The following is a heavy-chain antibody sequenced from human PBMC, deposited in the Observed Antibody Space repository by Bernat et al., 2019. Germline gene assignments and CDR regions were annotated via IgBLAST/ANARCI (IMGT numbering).Heavy chain of an antibody. CDR1: GGSISSSSYH. J-gene: IGHJ5*02. D-gene: IGHD2-2*01. CDR3: GRHAKGCSSTGCRRAPWRWFEP. CDR2: IYYSGST. Sequence: QLQLQESGPGLVKPSETLSLTCTVSGGSISSSSYHWGWIRQPPGKGLEWIGSIYYSGSTYYNPPLKSRVTISVDTSKNQFSRKMSCVTAADTAVYYCGRHAKGCSSTGCRRAPWRWFEPWGQGTLVTVSS. V-gene: IGHV4-39*01.